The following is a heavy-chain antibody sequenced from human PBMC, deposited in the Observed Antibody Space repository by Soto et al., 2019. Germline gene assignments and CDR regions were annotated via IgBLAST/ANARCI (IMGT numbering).Heavy chain of an antibody. D-gene: IGHD5-12*01. Sequence: QVQLQESGPGLVKPSETLSLTCTVSGGSISSYYWSWIRQPPGKGLEWIGYIYYSGSTNYNPSLKSRVTISVDTSKNQSSLKLSSVTAADTAVYYCARARPDGYIAYWGQGTLVTVSS. J-gene: IGHJ4*02. CDR1: GGSISSYY. CDR3: ARARPDGYIAY. CDR2: IYYSGST. V-gene: IGHV4-59*08.